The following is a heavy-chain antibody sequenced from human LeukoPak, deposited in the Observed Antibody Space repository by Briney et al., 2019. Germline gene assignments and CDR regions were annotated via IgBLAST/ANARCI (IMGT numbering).Heavy chain of an antibody. CDR1: GYTFTSYY. D-gene: IGHD3-22*01. V-gene: IGHV1-46*01. Sequence: ASVEVSCKASGYTFTSYYMHWVRQAPGQGLEWMGIINPSGGSTSYAQKFQGRVTMTRATSTSTVYMELSSLRSEDTAVYYCARSNNYYESSGYYAKTRRDFDYWGQGTLVTVSS. CDR2: INPSGGST. CDR3: ARSNNYYESSGYYAKTRRDFDY. J-gene: IGHJ4*02.